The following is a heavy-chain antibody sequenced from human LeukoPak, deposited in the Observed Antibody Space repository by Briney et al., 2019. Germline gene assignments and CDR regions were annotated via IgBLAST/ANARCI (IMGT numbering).Heavy chain of an antibody. J-gene: IGHJ6*03. CDR2: FDPEDGET. V-gene: IGHV1-24*01. Sequence: ASVKVSCKVSGYTLTELSMHWVRQAPGKGLEWMGGFDPEDGETIYAQKFQGRVTMTEDTSTDTAYMELSSLRSEDTAVYYCATYSGPDYGDWGYYYYYMDVWGKGTTVTVSS. CDR3: ATYSGPDYGDWGYYYYYMDV. CDR1: GYTLTELS. D-gene: IGHD4-17*01.